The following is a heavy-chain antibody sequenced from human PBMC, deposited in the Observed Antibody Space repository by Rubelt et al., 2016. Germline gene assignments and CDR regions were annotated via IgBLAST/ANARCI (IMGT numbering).Heavy chain of an antibody. CDR2: VTGGGST. D-gene: IGHD6-13*01. J-gene: IGHJ6*02. V-gene: IGHV3-23*01. Sequence: EVQLLESGGGSVQPGGSLRLSCAASGFTFTNYAMCWVRQAPGKGLDWVAAVTGGGSTYYADSVKGRFTISRANSRITLFLQMNSLRAEDTAVYYCAKEGRIAAAGISYYYGMDVWGQGTTVTVSS. CDR3: AKEGRIAAAGISYYYGMDV. CDR1: GFTFTNYA.